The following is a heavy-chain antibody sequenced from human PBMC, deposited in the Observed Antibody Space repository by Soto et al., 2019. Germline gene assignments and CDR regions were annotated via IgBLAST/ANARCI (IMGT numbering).Heavy chain of an antibody. D-gene: IGHD6-13*01. Sequence: SVKVSCKASGGTFSSYTISWVRQAPGQGLEWMGRIIPILGIANYAQKFQGRVTITADKSTSTAYMELSSLRSEDTAVYYCAGSYSSSWYFVDYWGQGTLVTVSS. CDR3: AGSYSSSWYFVDY. V-gene: IGHV1-69*02. J-gene: IGHJ4*02. CDR2: IIPILGIA. CDR1: GGTFSSYT.